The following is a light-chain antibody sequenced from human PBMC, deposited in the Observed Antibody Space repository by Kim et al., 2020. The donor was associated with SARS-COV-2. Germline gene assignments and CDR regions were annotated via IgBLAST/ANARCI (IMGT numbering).Light chain of an antibody. V-gene: IGLV3-1*01. Sequence: SQGHTANVTCSGYKVGDKYVSWYQQKQGQSPVVVIYQDHQRPSGIPERFSGSNSGNTATLTISGTQAMDEADYYCQAWDSSTHNYVFGAGTKVTVL. J-gene: IGLJ1*01. CDR2: QDH. CDR3: QAWDSSTHNYV. CDR1: KVGDKY.